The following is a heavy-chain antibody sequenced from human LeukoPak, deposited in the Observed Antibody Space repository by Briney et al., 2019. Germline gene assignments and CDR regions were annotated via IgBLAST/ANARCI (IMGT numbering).Heavy chain of an antibody. CDR3: AGSDEYSSSWFFDY. CDR1: GFTFSSYS. CDR2: ISSSSSYI. V-gene: IGHV3-21*01. D-gene: IGHD6-13*01. Sequence: GGSLRLFCAASGFTFSSYSMNWVRQAPGKGLEGVSSISSSSSYICYADSVKGRFTISRDNAKSSLYLQMNSLKAEDTAVYYCAGSDEYSSSWFFDYWGQGTLVTVSS. J-gene: IGHJ4*02.